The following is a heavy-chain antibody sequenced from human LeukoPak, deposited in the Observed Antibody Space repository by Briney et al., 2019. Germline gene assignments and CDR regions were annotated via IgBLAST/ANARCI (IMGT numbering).Heavy chain of an antibody. CDR2: IYSGGST. CDR3: ARALIGIAVAGTDLWFDP. D-gene: IGHD6-19*01. V-gene: IGHV3-53*01. J-gene: IGHJ5*02. Sequence: GGALRLSCAASGFTGSSNYMSWVRQAPGKGREWVSVIYSGGSTYYADSVKGRFTISRDNSKNTLYLQMHSLRAEDTAVYYCARALIGIAVAGTDLWFDPWGQGTLVTVSS. CDR1: GFTGSSNY.